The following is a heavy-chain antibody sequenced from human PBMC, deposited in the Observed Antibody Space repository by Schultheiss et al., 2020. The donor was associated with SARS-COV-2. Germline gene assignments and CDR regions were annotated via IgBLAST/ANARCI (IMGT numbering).Heavy chain of an antibody. CDR3: ASEHDDH. J-gene: IGHJ4*02. V-gene: IGHV3-48*04. Sequence: GESLKISCAASGFTFSSYWMNWVRQAPGKGLEWVSYISSSGSTIYYADSVKGRFTISRDNAKNSLYLQMNSLRAEDTAVYFCASEHDDHWGQGTLVTVSS. CDR1: GFTFSSYW. CDR2: ISSSGSTI.